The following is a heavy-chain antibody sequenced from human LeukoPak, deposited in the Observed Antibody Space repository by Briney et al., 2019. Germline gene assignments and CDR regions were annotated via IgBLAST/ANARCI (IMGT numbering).Heavy chain of an antibody. V-gene: IGHV3-30*02. Sequence: GGSLRLSCAASGFTFSSYGMHWVRQAPGKGLEWVAFIRYDGSNKYYADSVKGRFTISRDNSKNTLYLQMNSLRAEDTAVYYCARDPPRAAAGSYFDYWGQGTLVTVSS. CDR2: IRYDGSNK. D-gene: IGHD6-13*01. J-gene: IGHJ4*02. CDR3: ARDPPRAAAGSYFDY. CDR1: GFTFSSYG.